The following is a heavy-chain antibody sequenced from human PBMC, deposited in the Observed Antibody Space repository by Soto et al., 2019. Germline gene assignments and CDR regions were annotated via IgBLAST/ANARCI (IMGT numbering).Heavy chain of an antibody. CDR3: AKDLMAATDYRSSGGNWFDP. V-gene: IGHV3-30*18. CDR2: ISYDGSNK. Sequence: GGALRLSCPAAEFTFSRSGIPWVRTAPGKGLEWVAVISYDGSNKYYADSVKGRFTITRDNSKNTLYLQMNSLRAEDTAVYNCAKDLMAATDYRSSGGNWFDPWGQGTLVTASS. CDR1: EFTFSRSG. J-gene: IGHJ5*02. D-gene: IGHD6-6*01.